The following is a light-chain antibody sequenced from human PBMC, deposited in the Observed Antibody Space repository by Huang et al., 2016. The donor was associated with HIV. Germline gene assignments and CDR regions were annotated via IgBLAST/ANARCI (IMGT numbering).Light chain of an antibody. Sequence: DIQMTQSPSSLSASVGDRVTIPCRSSQSFSSSLNWYQQRPGKAPKLLIYAASSLQSGVPSRFSGRGSGTDFSLTINSLQPEDFATYYCQQSDSTPYTFGQGTKLEIK. V-gene: IGKV1-39*01. J-gene: IGKJ2*01. CDR1: QSFSSS. CDR2: AAS. CDR3: QQSDSTPYT.